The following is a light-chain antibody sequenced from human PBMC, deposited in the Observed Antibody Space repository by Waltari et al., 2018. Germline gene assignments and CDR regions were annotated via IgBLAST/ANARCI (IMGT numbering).Light chain of an antibody. V-gene: IGKV1-39*01. CDR2: ASS. J-gene: IGKJ2*01. Sequence: IQMTQSPSSLSASIGDRVTITCRASQGIAKFLNWYQQKPVQAPKLLIYASSSLQREIPSRFSGSGSGTDFTLTITSLQPDDFATYYCQQRYSDAPYTFGPGTKLEIK. CDR3: QQRYSDAPYT. CDR1: QGIAKF.